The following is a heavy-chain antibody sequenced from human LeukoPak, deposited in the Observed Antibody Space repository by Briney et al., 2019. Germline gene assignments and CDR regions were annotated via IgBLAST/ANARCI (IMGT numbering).Heavy chain of an antibody. J-gene: IGHJ4*02. CDR2: IGTAGDT. CDR1: GFTFSDYD. V-gene: IGHV3-13*01. Sequence: GGSLRLSRAASGFTFSDYDMHWVRQATGKGLEWVSAIGTAGDTYYTGSVKGRFTISRENAKNSLYLQMNSLRAGDTAVYYCARVAKERVGGVYYFDYWGQGTLVTVSS. CDR3: ARVAKERVGGVYYFDY. D-gene: IGHD1-1*01.